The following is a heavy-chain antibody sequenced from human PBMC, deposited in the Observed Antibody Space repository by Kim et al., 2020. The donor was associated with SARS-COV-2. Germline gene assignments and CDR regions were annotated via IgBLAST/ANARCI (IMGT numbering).Heavy chain of an antibody. CDR3: ARPALPVHYEYYYDSSGYWGLYFDY. CDR1: GYSFTSYW. D-gene: IGHD3-22*01. J-gene: IGHJ4*02. V-gene: IGHV5-51*01. CDR2: IYPGDSDT. Sequence: GESLKISCKGSGYSFTSYWIGWVRQMPGKGLEWMGIIYPGDSDTRYSPSFQGQVTISADKSISTAYLQWSSLKASDTAMYYCARPALPVHYEYYYDSSGYWGLYFDYWGQGTLVTVSS.